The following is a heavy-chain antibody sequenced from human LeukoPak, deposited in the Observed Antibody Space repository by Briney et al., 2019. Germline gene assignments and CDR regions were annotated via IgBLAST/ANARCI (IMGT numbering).Heavy chain of an antibody. Sequence: GGSLRLSCAASGFTFSSYSMTWVRQAPGKGLEWVSSISSSSSYIYYADSVKGRFTISRDNAKNSLYLQMNSLRAEDTAVYYCARGYSSGRPPDYWGQGTLVTVSS. V-gene: IGHV3-21*01. CDR3: ARGYSSGRPPDY. J-gene: IGHJ4*02. CDR1: GFTFSSYS. D-gene: IGHD6-19*01. CDR2: ISSSSSYI.